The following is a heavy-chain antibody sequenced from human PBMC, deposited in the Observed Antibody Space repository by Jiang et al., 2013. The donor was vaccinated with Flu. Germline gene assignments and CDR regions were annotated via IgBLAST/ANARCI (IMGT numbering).Heavy chain of an antibody. V-gene: IGHV4-39*07. J-gene: IGHJ4*02. CDR3: ARGHMVQYFDY. D-gene: IGHD3-10*01. Sequence: SLKSRVTISVDTSKNQFSLKMSSVTAADTAVYYCARGHMVQYFDYWGQGTLVTVSS.